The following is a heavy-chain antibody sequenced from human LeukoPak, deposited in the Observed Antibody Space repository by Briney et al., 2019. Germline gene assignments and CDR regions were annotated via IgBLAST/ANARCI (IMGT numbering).Heavy chain of an antibody. CDR1: GFSFTNYA. D-gene: IGHD6-19*01. CDR3: ARGGQWLVSGADY. V-gene: IGHV3-64*01. CDR2: ITGDGGST. Sequence: GGSLRLSCAASGFSFTNYALHWVRQAPGKGLQYVSSITGDGGSTYYASSVKGRFTISRDNSKSTLYLQMGSLRAEDMAVYFCARGGQWLVSGADYWGQGTLVTVSS. J-gene: IGHJ4*02.